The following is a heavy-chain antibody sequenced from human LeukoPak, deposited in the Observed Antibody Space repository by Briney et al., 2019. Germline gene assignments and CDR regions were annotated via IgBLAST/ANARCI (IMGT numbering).Heavy chain of an antibody. CDR2: ISWNSGSI. J-gene: IGHJ5*02. V-gene: IGHV3-9*01. CDR1: GFTFDDYA. CDR3: AKGRWELLYNWFDP. D-gene: IGHD1-26*01. Sequence: GGSLRLSCAASGFTFDDYAMHWVRQAPGKGLEWVSGISWNSGSIGYADSVKGRFTISRDNAKNSLYLQMNSLRAEDTALCYCAKGRWELLYNWFDPWGQGTLVTVSS.